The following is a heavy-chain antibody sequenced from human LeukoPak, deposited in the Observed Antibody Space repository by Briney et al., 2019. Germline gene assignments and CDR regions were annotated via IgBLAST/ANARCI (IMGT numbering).Heavy chain of an antibody. V-gene: IGHV3-21*01. CDR1: GFTFNTFW. CDR2: ITSESTFT. J-gene: IGHJ4*02. D-gene: IGHD5-18*01. Sequence: GGSLRLSCAASGFTFNTFWMHWVRQAPGKGLEWVSSITSESTFTHYADAVKMKGRFTISRDNTKNSVYLQMNSLRAEDTAVYYCARFLRGYSYASPRGYWGQGTLVTVSS. CDR3: ARFLRGYSYASPRGY.